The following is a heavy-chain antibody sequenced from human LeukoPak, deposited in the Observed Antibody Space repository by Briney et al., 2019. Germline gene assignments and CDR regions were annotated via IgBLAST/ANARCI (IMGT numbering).Heavy chain of an antibody. D-gene: IGHD6-19*01. CDR3: ARDGGSAWFLDY. CDR2: ISSSGNTT. Sequence: GGSLRLSCAASGFTFSDDYMSWIRQAPGKGLEWVSYISSSGNTTYNADSVKGRFSITRDNAKNSLYLQMNSLRAEDTAVYYCARDGGSAWFLDYWGQGTLVTVSS. CDR1: GFTFSDDY. V-gene: IGHV3-11*04. J-gene: IGHJ4*02.